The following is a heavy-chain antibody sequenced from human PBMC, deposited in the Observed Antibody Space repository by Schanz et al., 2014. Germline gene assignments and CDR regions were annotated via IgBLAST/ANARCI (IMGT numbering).Heavy chain of an antibody. Sequence: DVQLLESGGGLVQPGGSLRLSCAASGFTFTNYAMSWVRQAPGKGLEWVSLISDSGDTAYYADSVKGRFTISRDNSRDTVYLQMNSLRADDTAMYYCARWFLIRGVILDSWGQGTLVTVSS. CDR1: GFTFTNYA. V-gene: IGHV3-23*01. CDR2: ISDSGDTA. J-gene: IGHJ4*02. D-gene: IGHD3-10*01. CDR3: ARWFLIRGVILDS.